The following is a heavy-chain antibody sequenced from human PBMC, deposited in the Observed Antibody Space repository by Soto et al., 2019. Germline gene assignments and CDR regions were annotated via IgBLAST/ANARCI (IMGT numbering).Heavy chain of an antibody. V-gene: IGHV4-31*03. Sequence: SETLSLTCTVSGGSISSGGYYWSWIRQHPGKGLEWIGYIYYSGSTYYNPSLKSRVTISVDTSKNQFSLKLSSVTAADTAVYYCARALPPYYDFWSGSNYGMDVWGQGTTVTVSS. D-gene: IGHD3-3*01. CDR3: ARALPPYYDFWSGSNYGMDV. CDR1: GGSISSGGYY. CDR2: IYYSGST. J-gene: IGHJ6*02.